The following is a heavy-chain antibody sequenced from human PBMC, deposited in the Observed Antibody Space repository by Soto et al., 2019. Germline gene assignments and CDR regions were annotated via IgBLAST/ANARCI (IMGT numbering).Heavy chain of an antibody. V-gene: IGHV3-48*01. Sequence: GSLRLSCAASGFTFAAYSMNWVRQAPGKGLEWVSYISAGSSSIFYADSVKGRFTISRDNDQNSVYLQMNSLRVEDTAVYYCARERSGISATWGKGFLVPVSS. CDR2: ISAGSSSI. D-gene: IGHD3-3*02. CDR3: ARERSGISAT. J-gene: IGHJ5*02. CDR1: GFTFAAYS.